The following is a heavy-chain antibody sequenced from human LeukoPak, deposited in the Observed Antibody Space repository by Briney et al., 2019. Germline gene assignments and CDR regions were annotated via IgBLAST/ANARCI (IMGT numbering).Heavy chain of an antibody. D-gene: IGHD4-11*01. Sequence: SETLSLTCTVSGDSISSYYWSWIRQPPGKGLEWIGYISYSGSTNYNPSLKSRVTISVDTSKNLFSLTLSSVTAADTAVYYCAIHDSNYVGGIFDYWGQGTLVTVSS. CDR3: AIHDSNYVGGIFDY. J-gene: IGHJ4*02. CDR2: ISYSGST. V-gene: IGHV4-59*08. CDR1: GDSISSYY.